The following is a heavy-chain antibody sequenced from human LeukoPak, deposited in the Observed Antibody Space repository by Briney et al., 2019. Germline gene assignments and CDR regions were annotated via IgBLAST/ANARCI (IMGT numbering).Heavy chain of an antibody. CDR2: ISDSSSYI. CDR3: ARDYGDYYGMDV. CDR1: GFTFSDYW. Sequence: GGSLRLSCAVSGFTFSDYWVTWVRQAPGKGLEWVSSISDSSSYIYYADSVKGRLTISRDNAKNSLYLQMNSLRAEDTAVYYCARDYGDYYGMDVWGQGTTVTVSS. D-gene: IGHD4-17*01. V-gene: IGHV3-21*01. J-gene: IGHJ6*02.